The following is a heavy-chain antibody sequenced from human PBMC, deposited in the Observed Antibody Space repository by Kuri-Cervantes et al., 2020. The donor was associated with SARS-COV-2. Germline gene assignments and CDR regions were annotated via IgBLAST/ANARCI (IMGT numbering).Heavy chain of an antibody. CDR3: AKDTEYSSGWYYFDY. J-gene: IGHJ4*01. Sequence: GGSLRLSCAASGFTFSSYAMSWVRQAPGKGLEWVSAISGSGGSTYYADSVKGRFTISRDNSKNTLYLQMNSLRAEDTAVYYCAKDTEYSSGWYYFDYWGHGNLVNVSS. CDR2: ISGSGGST. D-gene: IGHD6-19*01. CDR1: GFTFSSYA. V-gene: IGHV3-23*01.